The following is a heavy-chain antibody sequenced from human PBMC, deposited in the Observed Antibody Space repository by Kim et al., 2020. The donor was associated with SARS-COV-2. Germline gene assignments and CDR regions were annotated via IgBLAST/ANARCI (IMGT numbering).Heavy chain of an antibody. J-gene: IGHJ3*01. D-gene: IGHD1-1*01. CDR3: VKVQTSSWTSDVFDL. CDR2: ISANGDTK. V-gene: IGHV3-64D*06. Sequence: GGSLRLSCSISGFTFSTYAMHWVRQAPGKGLECVSAISANGDTKYYSDAVKGRFTISRDNSKDTLYLQMSSLRPEDTALYYCVKVQTSSWTSDVFDLWGQGTMVTVSS. CDR1: GFTFSTYA.